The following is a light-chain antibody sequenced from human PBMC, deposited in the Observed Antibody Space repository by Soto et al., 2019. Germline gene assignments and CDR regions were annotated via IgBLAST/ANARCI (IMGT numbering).Light chain of an antibody. CDR2: TAS. J-gene: IGKJ3*01. CDR3: QQSYSR. V-gene: IGKV1-9*01. Sequence: DIQLTQSPSFLSASVGARVTITCRASQGISSNLAWYQQKPGKAPKLLIYTASTLQSGAPSRFSGSGSGTEFTLTISSLQPADFATYYCQQSYSRFGPGTKVDIK. CDR1: QGISSN.